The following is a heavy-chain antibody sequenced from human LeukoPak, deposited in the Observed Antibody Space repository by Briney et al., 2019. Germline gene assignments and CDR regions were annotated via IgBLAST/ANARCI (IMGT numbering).Heavy chain of an antibody. D-gene: IGHD3-10*01. CDR3: AKGTMVRGVKTFDY. J-gene: IGHJ4*02. CDR2: ISGSGGRT. V-gene: IGHV3-23*01. Sequence: QPGGSLRLSCAASGFTFSSYAMSWVRQAPGKGLEWVSAISGSGGRTYYADSVKGRFTISRDNSKNTLYLQMNSLRAEDTAVYYCAKGTMVRGVKTFDYWGQGTLVTVSS. CDR1: GFTFSSYA.